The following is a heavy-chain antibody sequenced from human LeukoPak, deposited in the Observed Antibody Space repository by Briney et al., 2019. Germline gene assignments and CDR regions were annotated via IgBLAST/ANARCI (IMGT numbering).Heavy chain of an antibody. V-gene: IGHV3-9*03. CDR3: AKGNSSGWFTNWFDP. J-gene: IGHJ5*02. CDR1: GFTFDDYA. D-gene: IGHD6-19*01. Sequence: PGGSLRLSCAASGFTFDDYAMHWVRQAPGKGLEWVSGIIWNSGSIGYADSVKGRFTISRDNAKNSLYLQMNSLRAEDMALYYCAKGNSSGWFTNWFDPWGQGTLVTVSS. CDR2: IIWNSGSI.